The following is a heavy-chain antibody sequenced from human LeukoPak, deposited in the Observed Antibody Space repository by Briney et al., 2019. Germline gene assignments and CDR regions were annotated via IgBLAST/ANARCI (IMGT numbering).Heavy chain of an antibody. J-gene: IGHJ4*02. CDR3: AKARLRWLQWGY. CDR1: GFTFDDYA. CDR2: ISWNSGSI. D-gene: IGHD5-24*01. V-gene: IGHV3-9*01. Sequence: PGGSLRLSCAASGFTFDDYAMHWVRQAPGKGLEWVSGISWNSGSIGYADSVKGRFTISRDNSNNTLYLQMNSLRAEDTAVYYCAKARLRWLQWGYWGQGALVTVSS.